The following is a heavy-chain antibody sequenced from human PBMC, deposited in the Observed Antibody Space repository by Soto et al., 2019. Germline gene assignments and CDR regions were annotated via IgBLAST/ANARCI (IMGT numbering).Heavy chain of an antibody. CDR3: AGGGDILTGPYYYYGMDV. J-gene: IGHJ6*02. V-gene: IGHV4-59*01. Sequence: PSETLSLTCTVSGGSISSYYWSWIRQPPGKGLEWIGYIYYSGSTNYNPSLKSRVTISVDTSKNQFSLKLSSVTTADTAVYYCAGGGDILTGPYYYYGMDVWGQGTTVTAP. D-gene: IGHD3-9*01. CDR2: IYYSGST. CDR1: GGSISSYY.